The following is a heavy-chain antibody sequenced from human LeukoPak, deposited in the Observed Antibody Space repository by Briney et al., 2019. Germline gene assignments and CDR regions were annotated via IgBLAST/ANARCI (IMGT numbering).Heavy chain of an antibody. CDR1: GYTFTSYA. J-gene: IGHJ4*02. D-gene: IGHD3-22*01. Sequence: ASVKVSCKASGYTFTSYAMNWVRPAPGQGLEWMGWINTNAGNPTYAQGFTGRFVFSLDTSVSTAYLQISSLKAEDTAVYYCAPEGDNYYDSSGPLNYWGQGTLVTVSS. V-gene: IGHV7-4-1*02. CDR2: INTNAGNP. CDR3: APEGDNYYDSSGPLNY.